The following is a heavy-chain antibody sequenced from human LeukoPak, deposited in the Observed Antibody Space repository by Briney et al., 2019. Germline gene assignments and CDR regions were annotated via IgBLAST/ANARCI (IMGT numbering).Heavy chain of an antibody. V-gene: IGHV3-48*04. CDR1: AISFSSYA. CDR2: IGSSSSTI. J-gene: IGHJ4*02. CDR3: ARDVSLDF. Sequence: GGSLRLSCTASAISFSSYAMTWLRQAPGKGLEWVSYIGSSSSTIYYADSVKGRFTISRDNAKNSLYLQMNSLRAEDTAVYYCARDVSLDFWGQGTLVTVSS.